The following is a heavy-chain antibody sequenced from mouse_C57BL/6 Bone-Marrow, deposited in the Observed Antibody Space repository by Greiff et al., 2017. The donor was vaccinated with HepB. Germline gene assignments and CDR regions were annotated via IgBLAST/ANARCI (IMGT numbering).Heavy chain of an antibody. J-gene: IGHJ2*01. V-gene: IGHV1-52*01. CDR1: GYTFTSYW. D-gene: IGHD1-1*01. CDR3: ARSLYSPGNFDY. CDR2: IDPSDSET. Sequence: QVQLQQPGAELVRPGSSVKLSCKASGYTFTSYWMHWVKQRPIQGLEWIGNIDPSDSETHYNQKFKDKATLTVDKSSSTAYMQLSSLTSEDSAVYYCARSLYSPGNFDYWGQGTTLTVSS.